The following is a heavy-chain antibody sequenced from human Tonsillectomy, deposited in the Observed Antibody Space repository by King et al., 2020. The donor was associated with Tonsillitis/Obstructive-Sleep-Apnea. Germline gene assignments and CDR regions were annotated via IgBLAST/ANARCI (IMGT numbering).Heavy chain of an antibody. CDR3: ARAPNSPWGYYMDV. CDR2: IYSGGST. CDR1: GFIVSSNY. D-gene: IGHD7-27*01. J-gene: IGHJ6*03. Sequence: QLVQSGGGLVQPGGSLRLSCAASGFIVSSNYMSWVRQAPGKGLEWVSVIYSGGSTYYTDSVKGRFSLSRDNSKNTLYLQMNSLRAEDTAVYYCARAPNSPWGYYMDVWGKGTTVTVS. V-gene: IGHV3-66*01.